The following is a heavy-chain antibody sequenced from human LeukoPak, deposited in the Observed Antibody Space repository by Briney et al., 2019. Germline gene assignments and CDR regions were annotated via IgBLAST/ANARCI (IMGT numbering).Heavy chain of an antibody. J-gene: IGHJ5*02. D-gene: IGHD3-22*01. CDR1: GGTFSSYA. Sequence: GSSVKVSCKASGGTFSSYAISWVRQAPGQGLEWVGGIIPIFGTANYAQKFQGRVTITTDESTTTAYMELSSLRSDDTAMYYCARGSHYHDGGGSYNWFDPWGQGTLVTVSS. CDR3: ARGSHYHDGGGSYNWFDP. V-gene: IGHV1-69*05. CDR2: IIPIFGTA.